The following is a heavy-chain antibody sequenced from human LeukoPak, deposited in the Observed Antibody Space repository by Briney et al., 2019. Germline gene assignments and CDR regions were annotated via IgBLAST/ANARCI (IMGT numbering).Heavy chain of an antibody. Sequence: PGGSLRLSCAASGFTFSSYAMSWFRQAPGKGLEWVSAIRGSGGSTYYADSVKGRFTISRDNSKNTLYLQMNSLRAEDTAVYYCAKGYYGSGSYYNPDYDAFDIWGQGTMVTVSS. CDR1: GFTFSSYA. CDR2: IRGSGGST. D-gene: IGHD3-10*01. CDR3: AKGYYGSGSYYNPDYDAFDI. V-gene: IGHV3-23*01. J-gene: IGHJ3*02.